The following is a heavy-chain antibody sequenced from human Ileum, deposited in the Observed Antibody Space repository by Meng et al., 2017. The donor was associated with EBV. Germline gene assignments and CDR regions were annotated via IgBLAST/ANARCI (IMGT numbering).Heavy chain of an antibody. J-gene: IGHJ4*03. CDR3: AREMPMTCYFDQ. V-gene: IGHV1-46*01. Sequence: QVQLVQSGAEVKKPGVSLKVFCETSGFTFTTYFMHWLRQAPGQGLQWMGLFNPNGDVTTYSPRFQGRITLTGDTSTSTLYMELSSLTSDDTAVYYCAREMPMTCYFDQWGQGTLVTVSS. CDR2: FNPNGDVT. CDR1: GFTFTTYF. D-gene: IGHD3-22*01.